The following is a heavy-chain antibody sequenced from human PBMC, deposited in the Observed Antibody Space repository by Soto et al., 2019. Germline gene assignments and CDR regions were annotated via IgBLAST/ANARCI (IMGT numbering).Heavy chain of an antibody. CDR1: GGSFSGYY. V-gene: IGHV4-34*01. Sequence: SETLSLTCAVYGGSFSGYYWSWIRQPPGKGLEWIGEINHSGSTNYNPSLKSRVTISVDTSKNQFSLKLSSVTAADTAVYYCARGYGDYVYYYYYGMDVWGQGTTVTVS. CDR3: ARGYGDYVYYYYYGMDV. J-gene: IGHJ6*02. D-gene: IGHD4-17*01. CDR2: INHSGST.